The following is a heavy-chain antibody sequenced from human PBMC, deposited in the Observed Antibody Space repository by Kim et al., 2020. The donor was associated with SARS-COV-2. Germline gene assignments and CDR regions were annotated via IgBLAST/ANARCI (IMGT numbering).Heavy chain of an antibody. CDR3: ARVFHSRYYGMDV. Sequence: YPGSVTGRFTISRENAKNSLYLQMNSLRAGDTAVYYCARVFHSRYYGMDVWGQGTTVTVSS. D-gene: IGHD2-15*01. J-gene: IGHJ6*02. V-gene: IGHV3-13*01.